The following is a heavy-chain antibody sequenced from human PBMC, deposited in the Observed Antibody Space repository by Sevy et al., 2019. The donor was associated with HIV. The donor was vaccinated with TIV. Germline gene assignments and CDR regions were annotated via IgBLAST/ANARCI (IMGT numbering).Heavy chain of an antibody. D-gene: IGHD3-10*01. CDR3: ARWVYYGSGSYYTRRYYYYGMDV. CDR2: IIPIFGTA. J-gene: IGHJ6*02. CDR1: GGTFSSYA. Sequence: ASVKVSCKASGGTFSSYAISWVRQVPGQGLEWMGGIIPIFGTANYAQKFQGRVTITADESTSTAYMELSSLRSEDTAVYYCARWVYYGSGSYYTRRYYYYGMDVWGQGTTVTVSS. V-gene: IGHV1-69*13.